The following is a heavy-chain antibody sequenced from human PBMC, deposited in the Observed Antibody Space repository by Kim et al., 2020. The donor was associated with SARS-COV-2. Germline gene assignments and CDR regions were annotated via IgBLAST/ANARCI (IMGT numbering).Heavy chain of an antibody. CDR1: GGSISSSSYY. V-gene: IGHV4-39*07. CDR3: ASDYSNPYYYYYGMDV. Sequence: SETLSLTCTVYGGSISSSSYYWGWIRQPPGKGLEWIGSIYYSGSTYYNPSLKSRFTISVDTSKNQFSLKLSSVTAADTAVYYCASDYSNPYYYYYGMDVWAQGTTVTVSS. J-gene: IGHJ6*02. D-gene: IGHD4-4*01. CDR2: IYYSGST.